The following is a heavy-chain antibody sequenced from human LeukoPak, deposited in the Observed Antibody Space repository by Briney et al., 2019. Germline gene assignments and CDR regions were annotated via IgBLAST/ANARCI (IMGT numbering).Heavy chain of an antibody. D-gene: IGHD3-10*01. CDR3: AKDVGGYYFTYWSGCFDH. CDR1: GFTFSSYA. V-gene: IGHV3-23*01. J-gene: IGHJ4*02. Sequence: GGSLRLSCAASGFTFSSYAMSWVRQAPGKGLEWVSAISGSGGSTYYADSVKGRFTISRDNSKNTLYLQMNSLRAEDTAVYYCAKDVGGYYFTYWSGCFDHWGQGTLVTVS. CDR2: ISGSGGST.